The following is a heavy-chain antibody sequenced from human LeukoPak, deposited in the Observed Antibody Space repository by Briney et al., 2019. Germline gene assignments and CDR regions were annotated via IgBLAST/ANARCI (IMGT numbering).Heavy chain of an antibody. Sequence: GASVKVSCKASGYTFTGYCMHWVRQAPGQGLEWMGWINPNSGGTNYAQKFQGRVTMTRDTSISTAYMELSRLRSDDTAVYYCARVTGKRFLEWLLFDYWGQGTLVTVSS. CDR2: INPNSGGT. D-gene: IGHD3-3*01. V-gene: IGHV1-2*02. J-gene: IGHJ4*02. CDR1: GYTFTGYC. CDR3: ARVTGKRFLEWLLFDY.